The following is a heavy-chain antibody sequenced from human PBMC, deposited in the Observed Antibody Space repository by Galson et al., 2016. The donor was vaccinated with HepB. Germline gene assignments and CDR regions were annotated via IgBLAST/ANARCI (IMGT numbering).Heavy chain of an antibody. D-gene: IGHD5-18*01. J-gene: IGHJ4*02. CDR3: AREPDGRTAMPIDF. CDR2: ISYDGKNK. V-gene: IGHV3-30*04. CDR1: GFTFSSLA. Sequence: SLRLSCAASGFTFSSLAMSWVCQAPGKGLEWVAVISYDGKNKYYADSVKGRFTLSRDNSKNTLSLQMNSLRTEDTAVYYCAREPDGRTAMPIDFWGQGTLVTVSA.